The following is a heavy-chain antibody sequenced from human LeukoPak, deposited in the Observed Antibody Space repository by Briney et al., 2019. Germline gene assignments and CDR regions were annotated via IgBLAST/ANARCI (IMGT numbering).Heavy chain of an antibody. V-gene: IGHV1-46*03. CDR2: INPSGDST. J-gene: IGHJ5*02. CDR3: VRDNSLNSRGWWFDP. Sequence: ASVKVSCKASGYTFTNYYMHWVRQAPGQGLEWMGLINPSGDSTTYARKFQGRVTMTRDTSTSTLYMYLSSLRSDDTAVYYCVRDNSLNSRGWWFDPWGQGTLVTVSS. D-gene: IGHD2-21*01. CDR1: GYTFTNYY.